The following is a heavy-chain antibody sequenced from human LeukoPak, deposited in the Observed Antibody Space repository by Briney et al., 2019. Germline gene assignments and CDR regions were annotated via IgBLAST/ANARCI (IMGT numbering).Heavy chain of an antibody. J-gene: IGHJ4*02. CDR3: ARGLSGTGFDY. CDR1: GGSFSGYY. CDR2: INHSGST. V-gene: IGHV4-34*01. D-gene: IGHD6-19*01. Sequence: SETLSLTCAVYGGSFSGYYWGWIRQPPGKGLEWIGEINHSGSTNYNPSLKSRVTISVDTSKNQFSLKLSSVTAADTAVYYCARGLSGTGFDYWGQGTLVTVSS.